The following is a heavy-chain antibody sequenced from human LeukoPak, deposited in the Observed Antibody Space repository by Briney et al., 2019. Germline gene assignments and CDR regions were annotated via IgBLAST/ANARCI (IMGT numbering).Heavy chain of an antibody. CDR3: AVVPAAPWGYYYYYYMDV. CDR2: ISAYNGNT. V-gene: IGHV1-18*01. J-gene: IGHJ6*03. D-gene: IGHD2-2*01. CDR1: GYTFTSYG. Sequence: ASVKVSCKASGYTFTSYGISWVRQAPGQGLEWMGWISAYNGNTNYAQKLQGRVTMTTDTSTSTAYMELRSLRSDDTAVYYCAVVPAAPWGYYYYYYMDVWDKGTTVTVSS.